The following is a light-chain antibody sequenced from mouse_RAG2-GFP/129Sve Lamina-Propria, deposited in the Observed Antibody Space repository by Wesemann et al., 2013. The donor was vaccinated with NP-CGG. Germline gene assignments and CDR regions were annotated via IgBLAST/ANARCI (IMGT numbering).Light chain of an antibody. CDR3: QQYSSYPLT. CDR2: SAS. CDR1: QNVGTA. V-gene: IGKV6-13*01. Sequence: DIVMTQSQKFMSTTVGDRVSITCKASQNVGTAVAWYQQKPGQSPKLLIYSASNRYTGVPDRFTGSGYGTDFTFTISTVQAEDLAVYFCQQYSSYPLTFGGGDRSWKSN. J-gene: IGKJ1*01.